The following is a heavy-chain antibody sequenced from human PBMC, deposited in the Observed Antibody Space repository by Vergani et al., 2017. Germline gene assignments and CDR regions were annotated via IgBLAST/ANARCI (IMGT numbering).Heavy chain of an antibody. D-gene: IGHD1-7*01. CDR3: ARGSGITGTTRYYYYYYMDV. J-gene: IGHJ6*03. Sequence: QVQLQQWGAGLLKPSETLSLTCAVYGGSFSGYYWSWIRQPPGKGLEWIGEINHSGSTNYNPSLKSRVTISVDTSKNQFSLKLSSVTAADTAVYYFARGSGITGTTRYYYYYYMDVWGKGTTVTVSS. CDR2: INHSGST. CDR1: GGSFSGYY. V-gene: IGHV4-34*01.